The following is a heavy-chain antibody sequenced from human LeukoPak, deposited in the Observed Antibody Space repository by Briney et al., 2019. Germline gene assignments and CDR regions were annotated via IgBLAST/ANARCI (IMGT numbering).Heavy chain of an antibody. CDR3: ARSSGATQIFDY. D-gene: IGHD3-10*01. CDR2: INHSGST. CDR1: GGSFSGYY. J-gene: IGHJ4*02. Sequence: SETLSLTCAVCGGSFSGYYWSWIRQPPGKGLEWIGEINHSGSTNYNPSLKSRVTISVDTSKNQFSLKLSSVTAADTAVYYCARSSGATQIFDYWGQGTLVTVSS. V-gene: IGHV4-34*01.